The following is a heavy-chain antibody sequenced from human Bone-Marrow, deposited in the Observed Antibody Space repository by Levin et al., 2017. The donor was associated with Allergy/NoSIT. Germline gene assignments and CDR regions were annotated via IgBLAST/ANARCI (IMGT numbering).Heavy chain of an antibody. Sequence: ASVKVSCKTSGYTFTGHYMHWVRQAPGQGLEWMGRINPNSGDTNYAQKFQGRVSMTRDTSISTAFMELSRLTSDDTAIYYCARGDLPMYDFWSGYLPGGLEYWGQGALVTVSS. J-gene: IGHJ4*02. CDR2: INPNSGDT. CDR1: GYTFTGHY. CDR3: ARGDLPMYDFWSGYLPGGLEY. V-gene: IGHV1-2*06. D-gene: IGHD3-3*01.